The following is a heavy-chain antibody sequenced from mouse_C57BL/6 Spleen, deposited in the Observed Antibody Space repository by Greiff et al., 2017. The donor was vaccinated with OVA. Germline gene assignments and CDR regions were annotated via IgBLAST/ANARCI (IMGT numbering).Heavy chain of an antibody. CDR3: ARDDYDDDAWFAY. D-gene: IGHD2-4*01. CDR2: INPYNGDT. V-gene: IGHV1-20*01. CDR1: GYSFTGYF. J-gene: IGHJ3*01. Sequence: VQLQQSGPELVKPGDSVKISCKASGYSFTGYFMNWVMQSHGKSLEWIGRINPYNGDTFYNQKFKGKATLTVDKSSSTAHMELRSLTSEDSAVYYCARDDYDDDAWFAYWGQGTLVTVSA.